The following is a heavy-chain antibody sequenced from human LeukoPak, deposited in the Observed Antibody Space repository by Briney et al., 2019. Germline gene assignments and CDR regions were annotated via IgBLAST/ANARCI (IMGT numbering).Heavy chain of an antibody. Sequence: GGSLRLSCAASGFTFSSYAMSWVRQAPGKGLEWVSTISADGGGTHYADSVRGRFTISRDNSKKMLYLQMNSLRAEDTAVYYCAKPVVVTALPYYYGMDVWGQGTTVTVSS. J-gene: IGHJ6*02. V-gene: IGHV3-23*01. CDR1: GFTFSSYA. D-gene: IGHD2-21*02. CDR2: ISADGGGT. CDR3: AKPVVVTALPYYYGMDV.